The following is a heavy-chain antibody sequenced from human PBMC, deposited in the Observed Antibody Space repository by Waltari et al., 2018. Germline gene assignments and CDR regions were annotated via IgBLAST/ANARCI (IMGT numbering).Heavy chain of an antibody. CDR2: IRYYGSNK. CDR3: AKVVKYPDAFDI. D-gene: IGHD2-2*01. Sequence: QVQLVESGGGVVQPGGSLRLSCAASGFTFSSYGMHWVRQAPGKGLEWVAFIRYYGSNKYYADSVKGRFTISRDNSKNTLYLQMNSLRAEDTAVYYCAKVVKYPDAFDIWGQGTMVTVSS. V-gene: IGHV3-30*02. J-gene: IGHJ3*02. CDR1: GFTFSSYG.